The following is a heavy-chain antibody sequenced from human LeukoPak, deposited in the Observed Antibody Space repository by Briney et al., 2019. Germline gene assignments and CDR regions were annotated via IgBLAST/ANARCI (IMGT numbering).Heavy chain of an antibody. Sequence: SVKVSCQASGGTFSRYAITWVRQAPGLGLEWMGRIIPTLEVANYAQKFQGRVTITADKSTSTAYMELSSLRPEDTAVYYCARVISGTWLWFWGQGTLVTVSS. J-gene: IGHJ4*02. CDR3: ARVISGTWLWF. CDR2: IIPTLEVA. D-gene: IGHD1-14*01. CDR1: GGTFSRYA. V-gene: IGHV1-69*04.